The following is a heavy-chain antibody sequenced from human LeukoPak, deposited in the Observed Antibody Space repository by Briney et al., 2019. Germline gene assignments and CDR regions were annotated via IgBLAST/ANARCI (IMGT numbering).Heavy chain of an antibody. V-gene: IGHV3-11*01. CDR1: GFTFSDYY. J-gene: IGHJ4*02. Sequence: PGGSLRLSCAASGFTFSDYYMSWIRQAPGKGLEWVSYISSSGSTIYYADSVKGRFTISRDNAKNSLYLQMNSLRAEDTAVYYCARDLNMVRGVHDLDYWGQGTLVTVSS. D-gene: IGHD3-10*01. CDR2: ISSSGSTI. CDR3: ARDLNMVRGVHDLDY.